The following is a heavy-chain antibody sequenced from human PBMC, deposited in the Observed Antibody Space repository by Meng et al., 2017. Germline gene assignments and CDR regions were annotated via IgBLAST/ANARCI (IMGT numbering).Heavy chain of an antibody. CDR1: GFTFSSYA. J-gene: IGHJ4*02. V-gene: IGHV3-30*01. D-gene: IGHD3-22*01. Sequence: LSLSCAASGFTFSSYAMHWVRQAPGKGLEWVAVISYDGSNKYYADSVKGRFTISRDNSKNTLYLQMNSLRAEDTAVYYCARSRPYDSSGYYYGHFDYCGQAIL. CDR2: ISYDGSNK. CDR3: ARSRPYDSSGYYYGHFDY.